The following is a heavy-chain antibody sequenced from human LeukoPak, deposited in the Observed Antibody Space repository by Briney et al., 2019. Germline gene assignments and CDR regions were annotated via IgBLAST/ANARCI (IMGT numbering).Heavy chain of an antibody. D-gene: IGHD2-8*01. CDR1: GYTFIDYW. J-gene: IGHJ4*02. V-gene: IGHV1-2*06. Sequence: GASVKVSCKASGYTFIDYWIHWVRQAPGQGLEWMGRININSGGINYAQKFQGRVTMTRATSISTAYMELSRLRFDDTAVYYCARDRDGGVGTNGYRGQGTLVPVSS. CDR3: ARDRDGGVGTNGY. CDR2: ININSGGI.